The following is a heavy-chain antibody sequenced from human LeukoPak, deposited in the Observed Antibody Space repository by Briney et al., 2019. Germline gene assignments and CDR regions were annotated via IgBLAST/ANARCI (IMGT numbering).Heavy chain of an antibody. CDR2: INHSGST. Sequence: PPETLSLTCAVYGGSFSGCYWSWIRQPPGKGLEWIGEINHSGSTNYNPSLKSRVTISVDTSKNQFSLKLSSVTAADTAVYYCARRRYYYYGMDVWGQGTTVTVSS. J-gene: IGHJ6*02. V-gene: IGHV4-34*01. CDR1: GGSFSGCY. CDR3: ARRRYYYYGMDV.